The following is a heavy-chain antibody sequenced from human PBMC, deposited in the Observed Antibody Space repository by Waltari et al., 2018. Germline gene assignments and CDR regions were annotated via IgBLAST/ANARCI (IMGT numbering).Heavy chain of an antibody. CDR2: INGDGTSV. J-gene: IGHJ4*02. Sequence: EVHLVESGGGLVKSGGSLRLSCAASGFTFSSYWMHWVRQAPGKGLVWVSRINGDGTSVSYADSVKGRFTIFRDNAKNTVSLQMNRLSAEDSARYFCVREGWEPTAPDSWGQGALVTVSS. V-gene: IGHV3-74*01. CDR3: VREGWEPTAPDS. CDR1: GFTFSSYW. D-gene: IGHD1-26*01.